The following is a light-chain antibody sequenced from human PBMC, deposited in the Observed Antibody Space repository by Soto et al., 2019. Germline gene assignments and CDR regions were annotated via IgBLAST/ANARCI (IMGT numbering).Light chain of an antibody. CDR3: QQSYGSPPT. J-gene: IGKJ1*01. CDR2: AAS. CDR1: QSISNH. V-gene: IGKV1-39*01. Sequence: DIQMTQSPSSLSASVEDRVIITCRASQSISNHLNWYQQKPGKAPKLLIFAASSLQSGVPSRFSGSRSGPDFTRTVSSLQPEDFATYYCQQSYGSPPTFGQGTKVEIK.